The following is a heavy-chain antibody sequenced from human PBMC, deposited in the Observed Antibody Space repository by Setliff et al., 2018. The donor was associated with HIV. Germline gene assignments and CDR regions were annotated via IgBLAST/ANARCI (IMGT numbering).Heavy chain of an antibody. CDR3: ARHSPSDC. Sequence: PSETLSLTCTVSGDSISTDYWTWIRQPPGKGLEWIGYIYNSASTSYNPSLKSRVTISVDTSKNQFSLKLSSVTAADTAVYYCARHSPSDCWGQGTLGTVPQ. CDR1: GDSISTDY. J-gene: IGHJ4*02. CDR2: IYNSAST. V-gene: IGHV4-59*08.